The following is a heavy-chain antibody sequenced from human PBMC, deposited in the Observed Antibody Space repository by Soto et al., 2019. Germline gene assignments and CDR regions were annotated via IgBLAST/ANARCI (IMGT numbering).Heavy chain of an antibody. D-gene: IGHD3-9*01. CDR3: ASLLYYDILTGYFHTGPFDY. V-gene: IGHV4-34*01. CDR2: IYYSGST. J-gene: IGHJ4*02. CDR1: GGSFSGYY. Sequence: PSETLSLTCAVYGGSFSGYYWGWIRQPPGKGLEWIGTIYYSGSTYYNPSLKSRVTISVDTSKNQFPLNLSSVTAADTAVYYCASLLYYDILTGYFHTGPFDYWGQGTLVTVSS.